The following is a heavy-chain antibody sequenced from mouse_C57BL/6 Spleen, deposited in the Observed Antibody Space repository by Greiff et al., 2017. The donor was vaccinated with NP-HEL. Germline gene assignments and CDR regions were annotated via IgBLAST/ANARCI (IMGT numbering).Heavy chain of an antibody. D-gene: IGHD2-5*01. Sequence: EVQLQQSGAELVRPGASVKLSCTASGFNIKDDYMHWVKQRPEQGLEWIGWIDPENGDTEYASKFQGKATITADTSSNTAYLQLSSLTSEDTAVYYGTRSNDYYAMDYWGQGTSVTVSS. CDR2: IDPENGDT. CDR1: GFNIKDDY. V-gene: IGHV14-4*01. J-gene: IGHJ4*01. CDR3: TRSNDYYAMDY.